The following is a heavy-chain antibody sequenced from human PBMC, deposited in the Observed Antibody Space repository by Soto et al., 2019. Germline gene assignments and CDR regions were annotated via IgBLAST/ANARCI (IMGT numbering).Heavy chain of an antibody. CDR3: ARGDSDSSANYYAGWFDP. V-gene: IGHV1-2*02. CDR2: INPNSGGT. Sequence: QVPLVQSGAEVKKPGASVKVSCKDSGYTFTAYYMHWLRQAPRQGLEWMGWINPNSGGTKYAQKFQGRVTMTNDTSISTADMVLSRLGSDDTAVYYCARGDSDSSANYYAGWFDPLGEGILVTVSS. J-gene: IGHJ5*02. D-gene: IGHD3-22*01. CDR1: GYTFTAYY.